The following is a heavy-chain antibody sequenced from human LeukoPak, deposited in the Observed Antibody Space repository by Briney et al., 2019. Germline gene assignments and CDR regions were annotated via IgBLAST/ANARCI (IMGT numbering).Heavy chain of an antibody. J-gene: IGHJ4*02. V-gene: IGHV5-10-1*01. CDR2: IDPIDSYT. CDR3: ARHHTSMVD. CDR1: GYSFPSYW. Sequence: GESLRISFKGSGYSFPSYWISWVRQMPGKGLEWMGKIDPIDSYTNYSPSFQGHVTISADKSLSTAYLQWSSLRASDTAMYYCARHHTSMVDWGQGTLVTVSS. D-gene: IGHD5-18*01.